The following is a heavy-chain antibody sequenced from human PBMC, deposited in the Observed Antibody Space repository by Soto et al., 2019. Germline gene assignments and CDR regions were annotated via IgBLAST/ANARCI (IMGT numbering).Heavy chain of an antibody. J-gene: IGHJ1*01. D-gene: IGHD4-17*01. CDR2: ISYDGSNK. CDR1: GFTFSSYA. V-gene: IGHV3-30-3*01. CDR3: AIRGVYGDYFLFQN. Sequence: PGGSLRLSCAASGFTFSSYAMHWVRQAPGKGLEWVAVISYDGSNKYYADSVKGRFTISRDNSKNTLYLQMNSLRAEDTAVYYCAIRGVYGDYFLFQNWGQGPLVTVSS.